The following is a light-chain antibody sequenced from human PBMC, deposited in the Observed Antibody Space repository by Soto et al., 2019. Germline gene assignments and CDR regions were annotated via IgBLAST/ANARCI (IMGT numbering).Light chain of an antibody. Sequence: QSALTQPPSVPADPGRKITISRFGSSVNSGNNYVSWYQQLPGTAPKLLIYANNKRTLGIVDRFSGSMSGTSASLVITGLETGDDGDYYGGRWDSSLSACDVFGTGTKVTVL. CDR2: ANN. CDR3: GRWDSSLSACDV. V-gene: IGLV1-51*01. CDR1: SVNSGNNY. J-gene: IGLJ1*01.